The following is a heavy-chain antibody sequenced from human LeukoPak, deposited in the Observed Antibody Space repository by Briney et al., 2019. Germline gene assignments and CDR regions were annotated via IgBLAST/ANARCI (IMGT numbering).Heavy chain of an antibody. Sequence: PGGSLRLSCAASGFTFNSYAMSWVRQPPGKGLEWVSAISGSGGSTYYADSVKGRFTISRDNSKNTLYLQMNSLRAEDTAVYYCAKGQLLRLDYFDYWGQGTLVTVSS. D-gene: IGHD2-2*01. V-gene: IGHV3-23*01. CDR3: AKGQLLRLDYFDY. CDR1: GFTFNSYA. CDR2: ISGSGGST. J-gene: IGHJ4*02.